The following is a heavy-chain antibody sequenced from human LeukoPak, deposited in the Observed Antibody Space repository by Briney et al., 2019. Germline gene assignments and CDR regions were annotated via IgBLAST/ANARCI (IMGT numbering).Heavy chain of an antibody. CDR3: GRGSVGFGELNY. J-gene: IGHJ4*02. CDR2: IRTSSHI. D-gene: IGHD3-10*01. Sequence: GGSLRLSCAASGFSFSSYSMNWVRQAPGKGLEWVSYIRTSSHIYYAASVKGRFTISRDNAKNSLYLQMNSLRDEDTAVYYCGRGSVGFGELNYWGQGTLVTVSS. CDR1: GFSFSSYS. V-gene: IGHV3-48*02.